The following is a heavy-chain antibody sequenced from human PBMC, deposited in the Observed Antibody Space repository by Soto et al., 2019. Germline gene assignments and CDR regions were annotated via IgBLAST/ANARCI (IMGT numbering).Heavy chain of an antibody. CDR3: VRVWVALVPIACWFGP. Sequence: VQLQESGPGLVKPSGTLSLTCAVSNGSITSGNWWSWFSLPLGKCLEWIGDIYQTVITKYNPSLRSRVSISLDKSKNNFSLSLSSVTAADTAVYFCVRVWVALVPIACWFGPWGRGILVTVSS. CDR2: IYQTVIT. V-gene: IGHV4-4*02. J-gene: IGHJ5*02. CDR1: NGSITSGNW. D-gene: IGHD3-16*01.